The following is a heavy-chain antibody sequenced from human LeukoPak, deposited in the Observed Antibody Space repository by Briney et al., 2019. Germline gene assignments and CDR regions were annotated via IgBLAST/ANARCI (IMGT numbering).Heavy chain of an antibody. Sequence: TGGSLRLSCVASGFTVRDNYMGWVRQAPGKGLEWVSLIYSGGSTYYADSVKGRFTISRDNAKNTLYLQMNSLRAEDTAVYYCARRRGFPTGFDPWGQGTLVTVSS. D-gene: IGHD3-10*01. CDR3: ARRRGFPTGFDP. CDR1: GFTVRDNY. CDR2: IYSGGST. J-gene: IGHJ5*02. V-gene: IGHV3-66*04.